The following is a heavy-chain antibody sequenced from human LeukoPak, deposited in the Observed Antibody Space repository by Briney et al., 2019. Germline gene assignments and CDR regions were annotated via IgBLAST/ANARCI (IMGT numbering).Heavy chain of an antibody. CDR2: IYHSGST. CDR1: GGSFSGYY. D-gene: IGHD1-26*01. Sequence: PSETLSLTCAVYGGSFSGYYWSWIRQPPGKGLEWIGSIYHSGSTYYNPSLKSRVTISVDTSKNQFSLKLSSVTAADTAVYYCARVLGWFDPWGQGTLVTVSS. J-gene: IGHJ5*02. V-gene: IGHV4-34*01. CDR3: ARVLGWFDP.